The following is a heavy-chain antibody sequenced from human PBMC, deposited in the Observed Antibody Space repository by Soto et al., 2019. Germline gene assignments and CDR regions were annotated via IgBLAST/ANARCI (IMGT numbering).Heavy chain of an antibody. D-gene: IGHD2-2*01. CDR1: GGSISSGGYY. V-gene: IGHV4-31*03. Sequence: PSETLSLTCTVSGGSISSGGYYWSWIRQHPGKGLEWIGYIYYSGSTYYNPSLKSRVTISVDTSKNQFSLKLSSVTAADTAVYYCATLGYCISTSCYDYYYYYGMDVWGQGTTVTVSS. CDR2: IYYSGST. J-gene: IGHJ6*02. CDR3: ATLGYCISTSCYDYYYYYGMDV.